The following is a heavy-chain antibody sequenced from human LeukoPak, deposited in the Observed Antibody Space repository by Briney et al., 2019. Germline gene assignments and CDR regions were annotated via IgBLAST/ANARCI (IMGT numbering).Heavy chain of an antibody. CDR1: GFPFSSYW. V-gene: IGHV3-7*03. D-gene: IGHD3-9*01. Sequence: GGSLRLSCVASGFPFSSYWMTWVRQAPGKGLEWVANIKQDGSKKSYVDSVKGRFTISRDNAKNSLYLQMNSLRAEDTAVYYCATPGGFDWLLWGFDYWGQGTLVTVSS. J-gene: IGHJ4*02. CDR3: ATPGGFDWLLWGFDY. CDR2: IKQDGSKK.